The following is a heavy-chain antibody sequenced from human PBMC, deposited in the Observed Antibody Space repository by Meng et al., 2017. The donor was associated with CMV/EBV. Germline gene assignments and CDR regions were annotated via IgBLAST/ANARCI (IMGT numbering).Heavy chain of an antibody. CDR3: ARVGRTSCYDY. J-gene: IGHJ4*02. Sequence: QVQLQEAGPGLVKPSHTPSLTCTVSGGSISSGDYYWSWICQPPGKGLEWIGYIYYSGSTYYNPSLKSRVTISVDTSKNQFSLKLSSVTAADTAVYYCARVGRTSCYDYWGQGTLVTVSS. V-gene: IGHV4-30-4*08. CDR2: IYYSGST. D-gene: IGHD2-2*01. CDR1: GGSISSGDYY.